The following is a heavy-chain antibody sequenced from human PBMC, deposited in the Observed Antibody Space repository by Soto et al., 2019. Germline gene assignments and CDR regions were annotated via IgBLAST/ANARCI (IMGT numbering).Heavy chain of an antibody. Sequence: EVQLLESGGGLVQPGGSLSLSCAASGLTFSSYPMSWVRQAPGKGLEWVSAISGSGGSTYYADSVKGRFTISRDNSKNTLYLQMNSLRAEDTAVYYCVLWPPYYFDYWGQGTLVTVSS. CDR1: GLTFSSYP. J-gene: IGHJ4*02. CDR2: ISGSGGST. V-gene: IGHV3-23*01. CDR3: VLWPPYYFDY. D-gene: IGHD3-10*01.